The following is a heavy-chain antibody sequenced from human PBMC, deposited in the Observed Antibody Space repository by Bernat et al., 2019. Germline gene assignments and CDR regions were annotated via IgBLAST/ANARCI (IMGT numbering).Heavy chain of an antibody. CDR3: ARHQYSSSWYGGWFDP. D-gene: IGHD6-13*01. Sequence: EVQLVQSGAEVKKPGESLKISCKGSGYSFSSYWIGWVRQMPGKGLGWMGIIYPGDSDTRYSPSFQGQVIISADKSISTAYLQWSSLKASDTAMYYCARHQYSSSWYGGWFDPWGQGTLVTVSS. J-gene: IGHJ5*02. CDR2: IYPGDSDT. V-gene: IGHV5-51*01. CDR1: GYSFSSYW.